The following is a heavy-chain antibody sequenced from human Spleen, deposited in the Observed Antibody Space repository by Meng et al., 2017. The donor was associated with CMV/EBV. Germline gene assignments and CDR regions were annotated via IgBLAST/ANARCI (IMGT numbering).Heavy chain of an antibody. CDR1: GGSISTYY. J-gene: IGHJ4*02. D-gene: IGHD3-22*01. Sequence: QVQLKESGPGLVKPSQTLSLTDTVSGGSISTYYWSWIRQPAGKGLEWIGRFHTSGSPNYNPSLKTRVTMSIDTSKNQFSLKLSSVTAADTAVYYCARGVVTSLFDYWGQGTLVTVSS. V-gene: IGHV4-4*07. CDR3: ARGVVTSLFDY. CDR2: FHTSGSP.